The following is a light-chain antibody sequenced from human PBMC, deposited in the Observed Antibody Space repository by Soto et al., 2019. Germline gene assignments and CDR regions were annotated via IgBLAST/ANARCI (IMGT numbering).Light chain of an antibody. CDR2: GAS. Sequence: EIVMTQSPATLSVSPGERATLSCRASQTVTGALAWYQQKPGQAPRLLLYGASTRATGVPDRFSGSGSGTDFTLTISSLQSEDFAVYYCQQYNDWPPYTFGQGTNVDIK. CDR3: QQYNDWPPYT. J-gene: IGKJ2*01. V-gene: IGKV3-15*01. CDR1: QTVTGA.